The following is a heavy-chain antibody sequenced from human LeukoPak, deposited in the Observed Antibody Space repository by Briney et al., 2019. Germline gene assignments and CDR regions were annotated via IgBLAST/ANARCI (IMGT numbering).Heavy chain of an antibody. Sequence: SQTPSLTCTVSGGSISNGGYYWSWIRQHPGKGLEWIGYIYDSGTTYYNPALQSRVTISVDTSDNKFSLKLRSLTAADTAVYYCARGGDRRGFDYWGQGTLVTVSS. D-gene: IGHD1-14*01. V-gene: IGHV4-31*03. CDR3: ARGGDRRGFDY. CDR2: IYDSGTT. CDR1: GGSISNGGYY. J-gene: IGHJ4*02.